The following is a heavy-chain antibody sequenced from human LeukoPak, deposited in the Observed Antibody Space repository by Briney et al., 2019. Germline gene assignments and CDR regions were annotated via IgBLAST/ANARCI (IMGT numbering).Heavy chain of an antibody. CDR3: ARVPTDSSSWYPVDY. D-gene: IGHD6-13*01. J-gene: IGHJ4*02. V-gene: IGHV1-3*03. CDR1: GYTFTTYA. Sequence: GASVKVSCKVSGYTFTTYAMHWVRQAPGQRLEWMGWINAGNGNTKYSQEFQGGVTITRDTSASTAYMELSSLRSEDMAVYYCARVPTDSSSWYPVDYWGQGTLVTVSS. CDR2: INAGNGNT.